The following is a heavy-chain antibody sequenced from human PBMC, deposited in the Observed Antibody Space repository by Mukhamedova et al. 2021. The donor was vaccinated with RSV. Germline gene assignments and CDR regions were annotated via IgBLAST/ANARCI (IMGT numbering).Heavy chain of an antibody. CDR2: ISAPGGNT. V-gene: IGHV3-23*01. CDR3: AKDRVCSSTNCDFDY. Sequence: QAPGKGLEWVAGISAPGGNTFYADSVKGRFTISRDNSKNTLYLQMNNLRAEDTAVYYCAKDRVCSSTNCDFDYWGQGTLVTVSS. J-gene: IGHJ4*02. D-gene: IGHD2-2*01.